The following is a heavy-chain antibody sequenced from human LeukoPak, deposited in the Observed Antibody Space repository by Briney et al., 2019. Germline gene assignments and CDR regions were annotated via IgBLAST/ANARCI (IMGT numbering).Heavy chain of an antibody. D-gene: IGHD5-18*01. CDR2: INHSGST. Sequence: SETLSLTCAVYGGSFSGYYWSWIRQPPGKGLEWVGEINHSGSTNYNPSLKSRVTISVDTSKNQFSLKLSSVTAADTAVYYCARPSGYSYGYFFYWGQGTLVTVSS. J-gene: IGHJ4*02. CDR1: GGSFSGYY. V-gene: IGHV4-34*01. CDR3: ARPSGYSYGYFFY.